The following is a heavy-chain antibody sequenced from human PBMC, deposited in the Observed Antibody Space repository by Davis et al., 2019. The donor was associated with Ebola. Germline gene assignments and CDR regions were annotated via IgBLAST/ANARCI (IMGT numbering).Heavy chain of an antibody. D-gene: IGHD6-6*01. J-gene: IGHJ6*02. CDR2: ISSSSSYI. CDR1: GFTFSSYS. Sequence: GGSLRLSCAASGFTFSSYSMNWVRQAPGKGLEWVSSISSSSSYIYYADSVKGRFTISRDNAKNSLYLQMSSLRAEDTALYYCAKDSSSVPYYYYGMDVWGQGTTVTVSS. V-gene: IGHV3-21*04. CDR3: AKDSSSVPYYYYGMDV.